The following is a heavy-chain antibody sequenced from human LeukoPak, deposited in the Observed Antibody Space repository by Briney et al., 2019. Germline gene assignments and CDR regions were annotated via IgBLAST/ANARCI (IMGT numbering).Heavy chain of an antibody. V-gene: IGHV3-74*01. Sequence: PGGSLRLSCAASGFTFSAYWMHWVRQAPGKGLVWVARIINDGRKTNYADSVKGRFTISRDNSKNILYLQMSSLRPEDTAVYYCARDLDYSTGFDYWGQGTLVTVSS. CDR3: ARDLDYSTGFDY. CDR1: GFTFSAYW. CDR2: IINDGRKT. D-gene: IGHD4-11*01. J-gene: IGHJ4*02.